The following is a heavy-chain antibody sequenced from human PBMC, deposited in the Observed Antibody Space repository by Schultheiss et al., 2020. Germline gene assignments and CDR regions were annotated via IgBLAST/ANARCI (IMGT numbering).Heavy chain of an antibody. V-gene: IGHV4-59*01. CDR3: ARDRRYPDGKRWFDP. J-gene: IGHJ5*02. CDR1: GGSISTYY. CDR2: IYDSGSI. Sequence: SETLSLTCTVSGGSISTYYWSWIRQPPGKGLEWIACIYDSGSIDYNPSLESRVTISVDKSKNQFSLKLTSVTAADTAFYYCARDRRYPDGKRWFDPWGQGTLVTVSS. D-gene: IGHD1-14*01.